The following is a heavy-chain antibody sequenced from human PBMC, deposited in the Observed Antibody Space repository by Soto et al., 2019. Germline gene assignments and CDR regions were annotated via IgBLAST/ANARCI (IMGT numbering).Heavy chain of an antibody. CDR1: SGSVISSNW. J-gene: IGHJ4*02. CDR2: IYHGGSA. V-gene: IGHV4-4*02. D-gene: IGHD6-13*01. CDR3: ARDPAAAGTFDY. Sequence: QVQLRESGPGLVKPSGTLFLTCAVSSGSVISSNWWSWVRQPPGKGLEWIGEIYHGGSANYNPSLRSRVTMSVDKSKNQVFLQLSSVTAADTAVYYCARDPAAAGTFDYWGQGTLVTVSS.